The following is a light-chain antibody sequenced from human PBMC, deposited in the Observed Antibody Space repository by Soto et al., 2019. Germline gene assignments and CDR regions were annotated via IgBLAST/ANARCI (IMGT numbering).Light chain of an antibody. CDR1: SSDVGGYNY. Sequence: QSALTQPASVSGSPGQSITISCTGTSSDVGGYNYVSWYQQHPGKAPKLMIYDVSNRPSGVSTRFSGSKSGNTASLTMSRLQAEDEADYHCSSYTSSSTLVVFGGGTKRTVL. CDR3: SSYTSSSTLVV. CDR2: DVS. V-gene: IGLV2-14*01. J-gene: IGLJ2*01.